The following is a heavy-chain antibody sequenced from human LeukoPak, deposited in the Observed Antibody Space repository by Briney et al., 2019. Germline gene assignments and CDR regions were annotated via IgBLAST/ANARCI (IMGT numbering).Heavy chain of an antibody. CDR1: GGSISSYY. V-gene: IGHV4-4*07. J-gene: IGHJ4*02. CDR2: IYTSGST. Sequence: PSETLSLTCTVSGGSISSYYWSWIRQPAGKGLEWIGRIYTSGSTNYNPSLKSRVTISVDTSKNQFSLKLSSVTAADTAVYYCARKTRWLRFGDLDYWGQGTLVTVSS. D-gene: IGHD5-12*01. CDR3: ARKTRWLRFGDLDY.